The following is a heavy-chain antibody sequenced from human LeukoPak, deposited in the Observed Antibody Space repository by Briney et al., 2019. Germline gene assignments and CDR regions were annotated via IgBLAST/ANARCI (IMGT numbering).Heavy chain of an antibody. V-gene: IGHV5-51*01. D-gene: IGHD1-26*01. CDR2: IYPGDSDT. CDR1: GYSFTSYW. J-gene: IGHJ1*01. CDR3: ASSSVGATNAEYFQH. Sequence: GGSLKISCKGSGYSFTSYWIGWVRQMPGKGLEWMGIIYPGDSDTRYSPSFQGQVTISADKSISTAYLQWSSLKASDTAMYYCASSSVGATNAEYFQHWGQGTLVTVSS.